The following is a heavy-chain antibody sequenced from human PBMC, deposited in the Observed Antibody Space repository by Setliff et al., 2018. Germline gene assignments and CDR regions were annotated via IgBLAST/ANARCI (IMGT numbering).Heavy chain of an antibody. CDR3: AGDSRRRFDP. CDR2: IYYSGST. V-gene: IGHV4-31*03. J-gene: IGHJ5*02. Sequence: TLSLTCTVSGGSISSGGYYWSWIRQHPGMGLEWIGYIYYSGSTYYNPSLKSRVIISVDTSKNQFSLRLRSVTAADTAVYYCAGDSRRRFDPWGQGTLVTVSS. CDR1: GGSISSGGYY.